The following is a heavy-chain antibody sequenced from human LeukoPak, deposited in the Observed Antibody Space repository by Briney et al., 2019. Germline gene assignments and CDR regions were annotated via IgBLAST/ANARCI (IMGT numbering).Heavy chain of an antibody. CDR1: GGSISSYY. Sequence: SETLSLTCTASGGSISSYYWSWIRQPPGKGLEWIGYIYYSGSTNYNPSLKSRVTISVDTSKNQFSLKLSSVTAADTAVYYCARRSIFGVVMSDYYGMDVWGQGTTVTVSS. V-gene: IGHV4-59*08. J-gene: IGHJ6*02. CDR2: IYYSGST. D-gene: IGHD3-3*01. CDR3: ARRSIFGVVMSDYYGMDV.